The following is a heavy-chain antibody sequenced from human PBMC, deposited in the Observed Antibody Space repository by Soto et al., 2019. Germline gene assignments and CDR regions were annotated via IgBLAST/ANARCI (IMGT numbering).Heavy chain of an antibody. V-gene: IGHV3-30*18. CDR1: GFTFSSYG. CDR2: ISYDGSNK. D-gene: IGHD2-15*01. J-gene: IGHJ6*02. Sequence: GGSLRLSCAASGFTFSSYGMHWVRQAPGKGLEWVAVISYDGSNKYYADSVKGRFTISRDNSKSTLYLQMNSLRAEDTAVYYCAKDGGGGSPEDVWGQGTTVTVSS. CDR3: AKDGGGGSPEDV.